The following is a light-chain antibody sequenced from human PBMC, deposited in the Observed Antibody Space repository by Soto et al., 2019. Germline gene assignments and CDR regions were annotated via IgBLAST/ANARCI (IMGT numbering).Light chain of an antibody. J-gene: IGLJ2*01. CDR3: QSYDSSKFVV. Sequence: NFMLTQPHSVSASPGKTVTISCTGSSGSIARNYVQWYQQRPGSAPTTVMYKDNQRPSGVPDRFSGSIDSSSNSASLTISGLKTEDEADYYCQSYDSSKFVVFGGGTKLTVL. CDR1: SGSIARNY. V-gene: IGLV6-57*02. CDR2: KDN.